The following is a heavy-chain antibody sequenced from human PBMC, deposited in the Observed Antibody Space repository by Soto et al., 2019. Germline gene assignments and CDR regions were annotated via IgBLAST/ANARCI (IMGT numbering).Heavy chain of an antibody. D-gene: IGHD2-15*01. V-gene: IGHV4-34*01. J-gene: IGHJ3*02. Sequence: SETQSLTCAVYGGSFRGYGWSWIRQPPGKGLEWIGEINHSGSTNYNPSLKSRVTISVDTSKNQFSLKLSSVTAADTAVYYCARVSCSGGSCYPRSAFDIWGQGTMVTVSS. CDR2: INHSGST. CDR3: ARVSCSGGSCYPRSAFDI. CDR1: GGSFRGYG.